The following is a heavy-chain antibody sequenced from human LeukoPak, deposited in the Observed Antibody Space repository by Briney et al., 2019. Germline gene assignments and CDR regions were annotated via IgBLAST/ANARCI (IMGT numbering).Heavy chain of an antibody. V-gene: IGHV3-9*01. CDR3: ARDVSGIVVVTETYYYYYMDV. CDR1: GFTFDDSA. Sequence: GGSLRLSCAASGFTFDDSAMHWVRQRPGKGLEWVSGISWNSGFIAYADSVKGRFTISRDNAKNSLYLQMNSLRAEDTAVYYCARDVSGIVVVTETYYYYYMDVWGKGTTVTISS. CDR2: ISWNSGFI. J-gene: IGHJ6*03. D-gene: IGHD2-21*02.